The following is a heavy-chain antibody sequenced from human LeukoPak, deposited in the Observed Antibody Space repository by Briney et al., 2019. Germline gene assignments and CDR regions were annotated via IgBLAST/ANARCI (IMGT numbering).Heavy chain of an antibody. CDR1: GYTFTGYY. CDR3: AMMMYGSGSYYYFDY. V-gene: IGHV1-2*02. CDR2: INPNSGGT. J-gene: IGHJ4*02. D-gene: IGHD3-10*01. Sequence: ASVKVSCKSSGYTFTGYYMHWVRQAPGQGLEWMGWINPNSGGTKYAQKFQGRVTVTRDTSISTGYMELSRLRSDDTAVYYCAMMMYGSGSYYYFDYWGQGTLVTVSS.